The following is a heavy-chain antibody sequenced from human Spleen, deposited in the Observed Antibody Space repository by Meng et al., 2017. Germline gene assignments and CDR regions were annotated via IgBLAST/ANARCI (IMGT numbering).Heavy chain of an antibody. Sequence: GESLKISCAASGFTFSSYAMSWVRQAPGKGLEWVSAISGSGGSTYYADSGKGRFTISRDNSKNTLYLQMNSLRAEDTAVYYCAKDGIYCGGDCYSVQWGQGTLVTVSS. J-gene: IGHJ4*02. V-gene: IGHV3-23*01. D-gene: IGHD2-21*02. CDR1: GFTFSSYA. CDR2: ISGSGGST. CDR3: AKDGIYCGGDCYSVQ.